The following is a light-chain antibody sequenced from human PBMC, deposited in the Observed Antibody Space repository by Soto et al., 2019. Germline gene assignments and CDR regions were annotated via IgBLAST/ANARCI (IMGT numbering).Light chain of an antibody. CDR1: SSDVGAYNL. V-gene: IGLV2-14*01. CDR3: ASLTTTNFV. J-gene: IGLJ1*01. CDR2: EVT. Sequence: QSALTQPASVSGSPGQSITISCTGTSSDVGAYNLVSWYQHLPDKAPKLIISEVTNRPSGVSDRFSGSKSGNTASLTISGLQAEDEDDYYCASLTTTNFVFGSGTKLTVL.